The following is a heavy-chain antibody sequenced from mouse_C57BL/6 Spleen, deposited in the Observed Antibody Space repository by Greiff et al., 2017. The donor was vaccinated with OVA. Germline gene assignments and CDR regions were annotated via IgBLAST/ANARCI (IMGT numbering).Heavy chain of an antibody. CDR1: GYTFTSYD. CDR2: ISPRDGST. J-gene: IGHJ4*01. CDR3: ARRILRIMDD. Sequence: QVQLKQSGPELVKPGASVKLSCKASGYTFTSYDINWVKQRPGQGLAWIGWISPRDGSTTYNEKFKGKATLTVDTSASTAYMELHSLTSEDSAVYFCARRILRIMDDWGQGTSVTVSS. V-gene: IGHV1-85*01. D-gene: IGHD1-1*01.